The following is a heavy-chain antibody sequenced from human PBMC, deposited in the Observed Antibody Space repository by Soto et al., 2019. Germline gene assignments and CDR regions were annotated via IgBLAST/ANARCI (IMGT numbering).Heavy chain of an antibody. CDR2: IYNTGSS. V-gene: IGHV4-31*03. Sequence: QVQLQESGPGLVKPSQTLSLTCTVSGGSISIGDYYWSWIRQHPGKGLEWIGYIYNTGSSYNNPSLKSRVTISVDTSKNQFSLDLRSVTAADTAVYYCARISYSGWSIDYWGQGTLVTVSS. CDR3: ARISYSGWSIDY. D-gene: IGHD6-19*01. CDR1: GGSISIGDYY. J-gene: IGHJ4*02.